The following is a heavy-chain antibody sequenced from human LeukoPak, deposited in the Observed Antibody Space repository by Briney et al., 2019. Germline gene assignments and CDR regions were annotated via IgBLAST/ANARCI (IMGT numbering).Heavy chain of an antibody. J-gene: IGHJ4*02. Sequence: GGSLRLSCAASGFTFSSYAMTWVRQTPEKGLQWLSSIDSSGTSAYYADSVRGRFTISRDNSKNTVYLQLNGLRAEDTAVYYCAKPAIVEGYYPDYWGQGTLVTVSS. CDR3: AKPAIVEGYYPDY. CDR1: GFTFSSYA. D-gene: IGHD2-21*01. CDR2: IDSSGTSA. V-gene: IGHV3-23*05.